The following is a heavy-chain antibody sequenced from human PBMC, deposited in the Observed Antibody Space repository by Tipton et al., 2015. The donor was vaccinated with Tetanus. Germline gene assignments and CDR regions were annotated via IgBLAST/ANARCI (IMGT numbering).Heavy chain of an antibody. CDR1: GFTFSHFA. V-gene: IGHV3-30*15. J-gene: IGHJ6*02. Sequence: CAASGFTFSHFALHWVRQAPDGGLEWVAVISYDGAKEFYADSVKGRFTVPRDNSKSTLYLQMSSLRGEDTAIYYCAKDRRGGYSFYYGMDVWGQGTTVTVSS. CDR2: ISYDGAKE. CDR3: AKDRRGGYSFYYGMDV. D-gene: IGHD3-22*01.